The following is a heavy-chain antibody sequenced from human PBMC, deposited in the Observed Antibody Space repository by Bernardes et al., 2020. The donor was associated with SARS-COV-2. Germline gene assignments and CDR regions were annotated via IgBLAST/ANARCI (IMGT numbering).Heavy chain of an antibody. V-gene: IGHV1-8*01. J-gene: IGHJ2*01. CDR3: ARAVTKFGDWYFDL. CDR2: MNPNSGNT. Sequence: ASVKVSCKASGYTFTSYDINWVRQATGQGLEWMGWMNPNSGNTGYAQKFQGRVTMTRNTSISTAYMELSSLRSEDTAVYYCARAVTKFGDWYFDLWGRGTLVTVSS. CDR1: GYTFTSYD. D-gene: IGHD3-16*01.